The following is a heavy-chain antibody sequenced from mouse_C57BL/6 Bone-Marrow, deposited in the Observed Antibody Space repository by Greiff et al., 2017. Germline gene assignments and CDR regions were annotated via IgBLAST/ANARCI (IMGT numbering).Heavy chain of an antibody. CDR1: GYTFPSYG. D-gene: IGHD2-3*01. CDR2: IYPRSGNT. J-gene: IGHJ2*01. CDR3: ARWLLRFYYFDY. Sequence: QVQLQQSGAELARPGASVKLSCKASGYTFPSYGISWVKQRTGQGLEWIGEIYPRSGNTYYNEKFKGKATLTADKSSSTAYMELRSLTSEDSAVYFCARWLLRFYYFDYWGQGTTLTVSS. V-gene: IGHV1-81*01.